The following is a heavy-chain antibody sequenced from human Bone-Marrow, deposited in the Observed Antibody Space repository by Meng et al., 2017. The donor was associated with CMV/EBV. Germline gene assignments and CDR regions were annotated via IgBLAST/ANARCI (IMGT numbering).Heavy chain of an antibody. J-gene: IGHJ6*02. CDR1: GFTFSSYA. V-gene: IGHV3-23*01. D-gene: IGHD3-3*01. CDR3: AKDFTTDYDFWSGYYPYYYYGMDV. Sequence: ESLKISCAASGFTFSSYAMRWVRQAPGKGLEWVSAISGSGGSTYYADSVKGRFTISRDNSKNTLYLQMNSLRAEDTAVYYCAKDFTTDYDFWSGYYPYYYYGMDVWGQGTTVTVSS. CDR2: ISGSGGST.